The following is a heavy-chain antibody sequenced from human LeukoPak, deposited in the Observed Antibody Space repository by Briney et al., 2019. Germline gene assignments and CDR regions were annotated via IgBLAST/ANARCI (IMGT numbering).Heavy chain of an antibody. CDR3: AMARAYYDFWSGYYRINSFDP. CDR2: INHSVST. J-gene: IGHJ5*02. V-gene: IGHV4-34*01. D-gene: IGHD3-3*01. CDR1: GGSFSGYS. Sequence: SETLSLTCAVYGGSFSGYSWSWIRQPPGKGLEWMGKINHSVSTNYSTAHKSRVTISVDTSKTQFSPKLSSVTAADTAVYYSAMARAYYDFWSGYYRINSFDPWGQGTLVTVSS.